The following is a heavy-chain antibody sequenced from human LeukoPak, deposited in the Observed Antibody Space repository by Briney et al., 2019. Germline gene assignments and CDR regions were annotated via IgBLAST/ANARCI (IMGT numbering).Heavy chain of an antibody. CDR1: GGTFSSYA. Sequence: ASVKVSCKASGGTFSSYAISWVRQAPGQGLEWMGGIIPIFGTANYAQKFQGRVTITADESTSTAYMELSSLRSEDTAVYYCARDLSGGKLRYFDWLPPDYWGQGTLVTVSS. CDR2: IIPIFGTA. CDR3: ARDLSGGKLRYFDWLPPDY. J-gene: IGHJ4*02. D-gene: IGHD3-9*01. V-gene: IGHV1-69*13.